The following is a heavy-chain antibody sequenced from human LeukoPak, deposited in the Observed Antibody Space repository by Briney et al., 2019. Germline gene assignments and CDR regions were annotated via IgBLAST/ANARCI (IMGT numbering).Heavy chain of an antibody. Sequence: SETLSLTCTVSGGSISSSSYYWGWIRQPPGKGLEWIGSIYYSGSTYYNPSLKSRVTISVDTSKNQFSLKLSSVTAADTAVYYCARDRHCVNGVCHSPPGMDVWGQGTTVTVSS. J-gene: IGHJ6*02. V-gene: IGHV4-39*02. CDR1: GGSISSSSYY. D-gene: IGHD2-8*01. CDR2: IYYSGST. CDR3: ARDRHCVNGVCHSPPGMDV.